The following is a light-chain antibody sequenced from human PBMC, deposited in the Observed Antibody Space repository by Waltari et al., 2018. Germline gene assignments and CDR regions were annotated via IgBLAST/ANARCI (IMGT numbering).Light chain of an antibody. CDR1: ALPKQY. V-gene: IGLV3-25*03. Sequence: SYELTQPPSVSVSPGQTARITCSGDALPKQYAYWYQQKPGQAPVLVIYKDSERPSGIPGVCSGSSSGTTVTLTISGVQAEDEADYYCQSADSSGTYHVVFGGGTKLTVL. J-gene: IGLJ2*01. CDR3: QSADSSGTYHVV. CDR2: KDS.